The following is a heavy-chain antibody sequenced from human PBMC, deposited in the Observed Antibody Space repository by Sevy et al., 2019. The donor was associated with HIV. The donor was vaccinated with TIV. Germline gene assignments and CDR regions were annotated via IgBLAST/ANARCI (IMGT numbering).Heavy chain of an antibody. Sequence: GESLKISCTGSGFTFGDYAVSWVRQAPGKGLEWAGFIRSKSYGGTTDYAASVKGRFTISRDDSKIIADLQMNSLKTEDPAVYYCTRDQWQHLVRPHCDYWGQGTLVTVSS. J-gene: IGHJ4*02. D-gene: IGHD6-13*01. V-gene: IGHV3-49*04. CDR2: IRSKSYGGTT. CDR3: TRDQWQHLVRPHCDY. CDR1: GFTFGDYA.